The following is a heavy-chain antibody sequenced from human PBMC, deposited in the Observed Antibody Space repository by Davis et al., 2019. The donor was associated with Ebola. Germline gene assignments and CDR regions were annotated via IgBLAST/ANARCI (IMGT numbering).Heavy chain of an antibody. CDR3: VREPPTTVTTGTYYYYGMDV. Sequence: GESLKISCAASGFTFSSYAMHWVRQAPGKGLEWLAVISYDGSNEYYAGSVKGRFTISRDNSKNTLYLQMNSLRAEDTAVYYCVREPPTTVTTGTYYYYGMDVWGQGTTVTVSS. V-gene: IGHV3-30-3*01. J-gene: IGHJ6*02. CDR1: GFTFSSYA. D-gene: IGHD4-17*01. CDR2: ISYDGSNE.